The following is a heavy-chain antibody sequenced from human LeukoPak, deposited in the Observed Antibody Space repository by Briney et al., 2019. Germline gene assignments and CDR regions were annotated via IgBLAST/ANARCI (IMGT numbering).Heavy chain of an antibody. V-gene: IGHV3-23*01. CDR3: ARGGQPKFDS. CDR1: GFTFTSYA. J-gene: IGHJ4*02. CDR2: VDVSGGST. D-gene: IGHD4-23*01. Sequence: GGSLRLSCAASGFTFTSYAMTWVRQAPGKGLEWVSSVDVSGGSTYYADSVKGRFTISRDNSKNAMFLQMNSLRADDTAVYYCARGGQPKFDSWGQGTLVTVSS.